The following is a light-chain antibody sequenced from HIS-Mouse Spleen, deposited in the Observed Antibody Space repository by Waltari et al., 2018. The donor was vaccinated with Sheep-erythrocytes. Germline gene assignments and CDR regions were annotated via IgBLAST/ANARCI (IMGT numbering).Light chain of an antibody. J-gene: IGLJ1*01. CDR1: SSDVGGSTY. Sequence: QSALTQPRSVSGSPGPSVTSSCTGTSSDVGGSTYVSWYQQHPGKAPKLMIYDVSKRPSGVPDRFSGSKSGNTASLTISGLQAEDEADYYCCSYAGSFYVFGTGTKVTVL. V-gene: IGLV2-11*01. CDR2: DVS. CDR3: CSYAGSFYV.